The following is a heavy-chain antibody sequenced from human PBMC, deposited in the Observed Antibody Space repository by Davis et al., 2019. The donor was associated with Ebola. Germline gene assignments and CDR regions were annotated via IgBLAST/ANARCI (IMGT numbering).Heavy chain of an antibody. D-gene: IGHD3-16*01. CDR2: IYPGDSDT. CDR3: ATGAHWGYFDY. CDR1: GYRFTSYW. J-gene: IGHJ4*02. Sequence: PGGSLRLSCKGSGYRFTSYWIGWVRQMPGRGLEWMGIIYPGDSDTIYSPSFQGRVTISADKSITTAYLQWGSLKASDTAIYYCATGAHWGYFDYWGQGSLVIVSS. V-gene: IGHV5-51*01.